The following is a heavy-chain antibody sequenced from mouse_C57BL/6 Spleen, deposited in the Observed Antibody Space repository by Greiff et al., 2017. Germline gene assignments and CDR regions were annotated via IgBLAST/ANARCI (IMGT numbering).Heavy chain of an antibody. D-gene: IGHD3-1*01. Sequence: QVQLQQPGAELVMPGASVKLSCKASGYTFTGYWMHWVKQRPGQGLEWIGEIDPSDSYTNYNQKFKGKSTLTVDKSSSTAYMQLSSLTSEDSAVYYCARGGLNAMDYWGQGTSVTVSS. J-gene: IGHJ4*01. CDR2: IDPSDSYT. CDR3: ARGGLNAMDY. V-gene: IGHV1-69*01. CDR1: GYTFTGYW.